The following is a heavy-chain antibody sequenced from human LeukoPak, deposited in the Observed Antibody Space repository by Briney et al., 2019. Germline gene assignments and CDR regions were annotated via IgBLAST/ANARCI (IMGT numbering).Heavy chain of an antibody. D-gene: IGHD6-13*01. CDR2: IRSKVFRGTT. CDR1: EFTFGDFA. Sequence: LPGGSLRLSCTTSEFTFGDFAMTWVRQAPGKGLEWVGFIRSKVFRGTTEYAASVKARFTISRDDSKSIAYLQMNSLKTEDTAVYYCTRAMGYLDHWGQGTLVTVSS. V-gene: IGHV3-49*04. CDR3: TRAMGYLDH. J-gene: IGHJ4*02.